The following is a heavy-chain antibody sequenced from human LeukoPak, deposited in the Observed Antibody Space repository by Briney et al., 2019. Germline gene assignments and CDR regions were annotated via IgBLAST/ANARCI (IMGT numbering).Heavy chain of an antibody. V-gene: IGHV3-74*01. D-gene: IGHD6-6*01. J-gene: IGHJ4*02. Sequence: GGSLRLSCTASGFPFRGYWMHWVRQAPGKGLVWVSRTNSDGRTSDYADSVKGRFTISRDNAENTLYLQMNGLRAEDSALYYCVSEWHSSSSYFDYWGQGTLVTVSS. CDR1: GFPFRGYW. CDR3: VSEWHSSSSYFDY. CDR2: TNSDGRTS.